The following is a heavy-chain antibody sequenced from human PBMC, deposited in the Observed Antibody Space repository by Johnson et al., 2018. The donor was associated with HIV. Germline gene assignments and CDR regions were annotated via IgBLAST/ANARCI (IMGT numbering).Heavy chain of an antibody. Sequence: VQLVESGGGLVQPGGSLRLSCAASGFTFSSYWMHWVRQAPGKGLVWVSRINSAGSSTSYSDSVKGRFTHSRDKAKTSLYLQMNSLRTEDTDLYYCAKDTGYNFCSGRDAFDIWGQGTMVTVSS. V-gene: IGHV3-74*01. CDR2: INSAGSST. J-gene: IGHJ3*02. D-gene: IGHD3-3*01. CDR3: AKDTGYNFCSGRDAFDI. CDR1: GFTFSSYW.